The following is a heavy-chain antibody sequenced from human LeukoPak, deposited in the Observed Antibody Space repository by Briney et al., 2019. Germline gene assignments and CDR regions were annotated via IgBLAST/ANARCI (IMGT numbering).Heavy chain of an antibody. CDR1: GGSISSYY. D-gene: IGHD3-16*01. CDR3: ARETSQRGAHYMDV. V-gene: IGHV4-59*01. Sequence: SETLSLTCTVSGGSISSYYWSWIRQPPGKGLKWIGNIYYSGYTTYSPSLRSRVTISVDTSKNQFSLKLSSVTAADTAVYYCARETSQRGAHYMDVWGKGTTITISS. J-gene: IGHJ6*03. CDR2: IYYSGYT.